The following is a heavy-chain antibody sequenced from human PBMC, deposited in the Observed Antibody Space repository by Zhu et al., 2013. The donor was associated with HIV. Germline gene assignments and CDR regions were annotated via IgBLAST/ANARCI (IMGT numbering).Heavy chain of an antibody. CDR1: SFTFTSYA. CDR3: ARERDSSGYFPSYYYPMDV. J-gene: IGHJ6*02. D-gene: IGHD3-22*01. V-gene: IGHV1-18*01. Sequence: QVQLVQSGAEVKKPGASVKVSCKASSFTFTSYAFNWVRQAPGQGLEWMGWISTYKGKTAYAQKLQGRVTMTIDTFTSTAYMELRSLRSDDAAIYYCARERDSSGYFPSYYYPMDVWGQGTTVTVSS. CDR2: ISTYKGKT.